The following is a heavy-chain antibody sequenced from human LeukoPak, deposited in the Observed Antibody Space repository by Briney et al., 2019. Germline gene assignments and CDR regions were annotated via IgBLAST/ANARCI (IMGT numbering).Heavy chain of an antibody. Sequence: PGGSLRLSCAASGFTFSGYWMHWVRQAPGKGLVWVSRINYDGSSIFYADSVKGRFTISRDNAKNTLYLQMNSLRADDTAVYYCTRGGSYPFDYWGQGTLVTVSS. V-gene: IGHV3-74*01. CDR1: GFTFSGYW. CDR3: TRGGSYPFDY. J-gene: IGHJ4*02. D-gene: IGHD1-26*01. CDR2: INYDGSSI.